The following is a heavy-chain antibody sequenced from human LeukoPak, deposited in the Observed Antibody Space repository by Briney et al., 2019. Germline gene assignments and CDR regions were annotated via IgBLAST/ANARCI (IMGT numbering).Heavy chain of an antibody. CDR1: GFTFSSYA. Sequence: GGSLRLSWAASGFTFSSYAMHWVRQAPGKGLEGVAVISYDGSNKYYADSVKGRFTISRDNSKNTLYLQMSSLRAEDTAVYYCAREKYSGSYFDYWGQGTLVTASS. CDR3: AREKYSGSYFDY. V-gene: IGHV3-30*04. D-gene: IGHD1-26*01. CDR2: ISYDGSNK. J-gene: IGHJ4*02.